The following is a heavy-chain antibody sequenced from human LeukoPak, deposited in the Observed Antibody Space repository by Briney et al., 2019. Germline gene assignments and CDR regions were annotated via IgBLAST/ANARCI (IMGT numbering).Heavy chain of an antibody. CDR3: ARDSRFYGDYSRYYYYYGMDV. J-gene: IGHJ6*02. V-gene: IGHV3-23*01. D-gene: IGHD4-17*01. CDR2: ISGSGGST. CDR1: GFTFSSYA. Sequence: GGSLRLSCAASGFTFSSYAMSWVRQAPGKGLEWVSAISGSGGSTYYADSVKGRFTISRDNSKNTLYLQMNSLRAEDTAVYYCARDSRFYGDYSRYYYYYGMDVWGQGTTVTVSS.